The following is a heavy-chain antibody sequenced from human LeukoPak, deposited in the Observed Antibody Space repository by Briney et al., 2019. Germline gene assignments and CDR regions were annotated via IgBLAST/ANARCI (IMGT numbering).Heavy chain of an antibody. J-gene: IGHJ3*02. D-gene: IGHD3-22*01. CDR1: GFTVSSNY. CDR2: IYSGGST. V-gene: IGHV3-53*01. CDR3: AKGIVLVMNIDSGFDI. Sequence: PGGSLRLSCAASGFTVSSNYMSWVRQAPGKGLEWVSVIYSGGSTYYADSVKGRFTISRDNSKNTLYLQMNSLRAEDTAVYYCAKGIVLVMNIDSGFDIWGQGTMVTVSS.